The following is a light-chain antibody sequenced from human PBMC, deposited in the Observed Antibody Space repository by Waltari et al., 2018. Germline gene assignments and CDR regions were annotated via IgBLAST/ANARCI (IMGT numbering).Light chain of an antibody. CDR1: NSDIGGYNF. CDR3: SSYTTSSTLV. V-gene: IGLV2-14*03. CDR2: DLN. Sequence: QSALTQPASVSGSPGQSITISCTGSNSDIGGYNFVSWYQQHPGKAPKLMIYDLNKRPSGVSNRFSASKSGKTASLTISGLQAEDEANYYCSSYTTSSTLVFSGGTKVTVL. J-gene: IGLJ2*01.